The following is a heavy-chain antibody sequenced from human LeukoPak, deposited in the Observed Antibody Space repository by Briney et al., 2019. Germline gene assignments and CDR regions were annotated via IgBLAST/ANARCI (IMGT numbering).Heavy chain of an antibody. V-gene: IGHV4-30-2*01. J-gene: IGHJ5*02. D-gene: IGHD6-13*01. CDR3: ARLSRWYQDVDH. Sequence: SQTLSLTCTVSGGSISSGGYYWSWIRQPPGKGLEWIGYIYHSGSTYYNPSLKSRVTISVDRSKNQFSLKVRSVIAADTAVYYCARLSRWYQDVDHWGQGTLVTVSS. CDR2: IYHSGST. CDR1: GGSISSGGYY.